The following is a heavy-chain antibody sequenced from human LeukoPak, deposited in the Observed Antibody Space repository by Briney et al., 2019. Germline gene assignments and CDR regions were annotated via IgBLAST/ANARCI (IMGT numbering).Heavy chain of an antibody. CDR2: IYYSGTT. Sequence: SETLSLTCTVSGGSISSYYWSWIRQPPGKGLEWIGYIYYSGTTYYNPSLKSRVTISVDTSKNQFSLKLSSVTAADTAVYYCARHPVHPTFDYWGQGTLVSVSS. CDR1: GGSISSYY. D-gene: IGHD6-6*01. V-gene: IGHV4-59*08. CDR3: ARHPVHPTFDY. J-gene: IGHJ4*02.